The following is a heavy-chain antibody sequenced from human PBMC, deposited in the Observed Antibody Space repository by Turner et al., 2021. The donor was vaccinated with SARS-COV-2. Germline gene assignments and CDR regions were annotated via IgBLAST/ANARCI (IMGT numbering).Heavy chain of an antibody. J-gene: IGHJ6*02. D-gene: IGHD1-26*01. V-gene: IGHV1-46*01. CDR3: ARDIVVGRPWSGSYPNYYGMDV. CDR1: GYTFSDFY. Sequence: QVHLVQSEPEARKPGASVKISCKSSGYTFSDFYIHWVRQAPGQGLEWMGIFNPSGGGTSYAQDFQGRLTMTGDTSTSTVYMELSSLGSEDTAVYFCARDIVVGRPWSGSYPNYYGMDVWGQGTTVTVSS. CDR2: FNPSGGGT.